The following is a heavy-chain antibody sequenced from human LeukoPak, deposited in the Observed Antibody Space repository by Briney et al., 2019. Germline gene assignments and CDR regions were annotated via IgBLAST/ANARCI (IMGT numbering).Heavy chain of an antibody. V-gene: IGHV4-34*01. Sequence: SGTLSLTCAVYGGSFSGYYWSWIRQPPGKGLEWIGEINHSGSTNYNPSLKSRVTISVDTSKNQFSLKLSPVTAADTAVYYCARGGVGYSSSWYARFDPWGQGTLVTVSS. J-gene: IGHJ5*02. CDR3: ARGGVGYSSSWYARFDP. CDR2: INHSGST. D-gene: IGHD6-13*01. CDR1: GGSFSGYY.